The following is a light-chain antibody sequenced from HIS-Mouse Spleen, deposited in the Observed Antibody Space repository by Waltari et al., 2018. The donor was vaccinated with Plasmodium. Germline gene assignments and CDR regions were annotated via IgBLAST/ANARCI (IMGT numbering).Light chain of an antibody. CDR2: DVS. CDR1: SSDVGGYNY. Sequence: QSALTQPASVSGSPGQSITISCTGTSSDVGGYNYVSWYQQHPGQAPKLMIYDVSNRTSGVSNRFPGANTGNTASLTISGLQAEDEADYYCSSYTSSSTVVFGGGTKLTVL. CDR3: SSYTSSSTVV. V-gene: IGLV2-14*03. J-gene: IGLJ2*01.